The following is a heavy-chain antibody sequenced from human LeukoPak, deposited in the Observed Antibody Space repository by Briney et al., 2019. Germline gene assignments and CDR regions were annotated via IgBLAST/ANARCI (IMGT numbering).Heavy chain of an antibody. V-gene: IGHV3-23*01. J-gene: IGHJ6*03. CDR3: AREWGLEWFHRYYMDV. CDR1: GIVFFNHA. CDR2: ITGSGGTT. D-gene: IGHD3-3*01. Sequence: PGGSLRLSCAASGIVFFNHAMTWVRQAPGRGLEWVSSITGSGGTTYYADSVKGRFTISRDNSQNTLYLQMNSLRAEDTAVYYCAREWGLEWFHRYYMDVWGKGTTVTVSS.